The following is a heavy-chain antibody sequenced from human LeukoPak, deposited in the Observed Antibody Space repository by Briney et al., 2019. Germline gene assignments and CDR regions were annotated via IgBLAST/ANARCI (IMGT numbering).Heavy chain of an antibody. CDR1: GCTFSSYW. Sequence: GGSLLLSCAASGCTFSSYWMSWVRPAPGKGLEWVANIKQDGSEKYYVDSVKGRFTISRDNAKNSLYPQMNSLRAEDTAVYYCARDRSAYYDFPDYFDYWGQGTLVTVSS. J-gene: IGHJ4*02. D-gene: IGHD3-3*01. CDR2: IKQDGSEK. V-gene: IGHV3-7*01. CDR3: ARDRSAYYDFPDYFDY.